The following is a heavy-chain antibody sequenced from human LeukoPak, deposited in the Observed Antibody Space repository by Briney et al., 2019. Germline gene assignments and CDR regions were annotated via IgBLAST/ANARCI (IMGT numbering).Heavy chain of an antibody. J-gene: IGHJ3*02. CDR2: MYTSGST. CDR1: GGSISSYY. V-gene: IGHV4-4*07. CDR3: ARGYCSSTSCFDAFDI. D-gene: IGHD2-2*01. Sequence: PSETLSLTCTVSGGSISSYYWSWIRQPAGKGLEWIGRMYTSGSTNYNPSLKSRVTISVDTSKNQFSLKLSSVTAADTAVYYCARGYCSSTSCFDAFDIWGQGTMVTVSS.